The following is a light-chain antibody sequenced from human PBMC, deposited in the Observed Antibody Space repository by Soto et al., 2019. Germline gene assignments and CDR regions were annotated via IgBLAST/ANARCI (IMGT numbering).Light chain of an antibody. CDR2: GAS. CDR1: QSVSSN. CDR3: HQYNFWPT. J-gene: IGKJ1*01. V-gene: IGKV3-15*01. Sequence: EIVMTQSPATLSVSPGERATLPCRASQSVSSNLAWYQQKPGQAPRLLIYGASTRATDIPARFSGSGSGTEFTLTISSLQSEDFALYYCHQYNFWPTFGQGTKVDIK.